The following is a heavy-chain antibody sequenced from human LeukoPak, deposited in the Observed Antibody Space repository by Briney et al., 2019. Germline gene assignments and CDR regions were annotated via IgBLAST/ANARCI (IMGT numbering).Heavy chain of an antibody. D-gene: IGHD2-15*01. V-gene: IGHV4-34*01. CDR2: INHSGST. CDR3: ASASRLGYCSGGSCPNFDY. Sequence: SETLSLTCAVYGGSFSGYYRSWIRQPPGKGLEWIGEINHSGSTNYNPSLKSRVTISVDTSKNQFSLKLSSVTAADTAVYYCASASRLGYCSGGSCPNFDYWGQGTLVTVSS. J-gene: IGHJ4*02. CDR1: GGSFSGYY.